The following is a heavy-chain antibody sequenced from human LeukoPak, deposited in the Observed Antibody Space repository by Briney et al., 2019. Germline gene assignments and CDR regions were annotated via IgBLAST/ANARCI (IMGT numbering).Heavy chain of an antibody. CDR2: ISSSGSTI. J-gene: IGHJ6*03. CDR1: EFTFTSYE. D-gene: IGHD5-12*01. CDR3: ARDPYSGHYGNDYYYYMDV. V-gene: IGHV3-48*03. Sequence: GGSLRLSCAAAEFTFTSYEMNWVRQAAGKGLEWVAYISSSGSTIYYADSVKGRFTISRDNAKNSLYLQMNNLRAEDTAVYYCARDPYSGHYGNDYYYYMDVWGKGTTVTISS.